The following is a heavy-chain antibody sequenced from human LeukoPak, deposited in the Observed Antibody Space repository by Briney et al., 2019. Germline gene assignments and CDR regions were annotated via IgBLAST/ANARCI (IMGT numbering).Heavy chain of an antibody. CDR2: INPSGGST. J-gene: IGHJ6*03. Sequence: ASVKVSCKASGYSFTGHYMHWVRQAPGQGLEWMGIINPSGGSTSYAQKFQGRVTMTRDTSTSTVYMELSSLRSEDTAVYYCARLGGFGATDMDVWGKGTTVTISS. V-gene: IGHV1-46*01. CDR3: ARLGGFGATDMDV. D-gene: IGHD3-10*01. CDR1: GYSFTGHY.